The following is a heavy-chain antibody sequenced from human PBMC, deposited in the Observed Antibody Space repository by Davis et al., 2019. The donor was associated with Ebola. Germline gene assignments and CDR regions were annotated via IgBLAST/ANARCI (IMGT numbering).Heavy chain of an antibody. CDR2: IYYSGTT. CDR3: ARGALIAAAGTGKDFDY. J-gene: IGHJ4*02. CDR1: GGSISSGGYY. V-gene: IGHV4-31*03. Sequence: MPSETLSLTCSVAGGSISSGGYYWNWIRQHPGEGLEWIGIIYYSGTTHYNPSLKSRVIISRDTSKNQFSLKVSSVTAADTAVYYCARGALIAAAGTGKDFDYWGQGTLVTVSS. D-gene: IGHD6-13*01.